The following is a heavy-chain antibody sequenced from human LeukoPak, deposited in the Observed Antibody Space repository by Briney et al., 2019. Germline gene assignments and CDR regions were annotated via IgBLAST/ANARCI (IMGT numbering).Heavy chain of an antibody. Sequence: GGSLRLSCAASGFTFSTYAMTWVRQAPGKGLEWVSAISGSGGSTYYADSVKGRFTISRDNSKNTLYLQMNSLRAEDTAVYYCASLYSYGMDVWGQGTTVTVSS. V-gene: IGHV3-23*01. CDR2: ISGSGGST. J-gene: IGHJ6*02. CDR3: ASLYSYGMDV. CDR1: GFTFSTYA. D-gene: IGHD2-2*02.